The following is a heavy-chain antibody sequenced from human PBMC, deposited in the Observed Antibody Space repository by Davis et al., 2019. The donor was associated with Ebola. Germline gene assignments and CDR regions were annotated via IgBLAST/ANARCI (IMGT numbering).Heavy chain of an antibody. J-gene: IGHJ4*02. CDR1: GFTFSSHS. CDR2: ISDSGDTT. V-gene: IGHV3-48*02. Sequence: GESLKISCAASGFTFSSHSMNWVRKAPGKGLEWLSYISDSGDTTSYANSVRGRFTISRDNVKNSLYLQMNSLRDEDTAVYHCARLMRSGGWYSDFWGQGTLVTVSS. D-gene: IGHD6-19*01. CDR3: ARLMRSGGWYSDF.